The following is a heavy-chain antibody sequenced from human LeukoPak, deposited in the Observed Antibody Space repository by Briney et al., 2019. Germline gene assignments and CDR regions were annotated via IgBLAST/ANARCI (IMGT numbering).Heavy chain of an antibody. D-gene: IGHD6-13*01. CDR3: AKVSSHQYYFDY. CDR1: GFTFSSYA. CDR2: ISGSGGST. J-gene: IGHJ4*02. V-gene: IGHV3-23*01. Sequence: PGGSLRLSCAASGFTFSSYAMSWVRQAPGKGLEWVSAISGSGGSTYYADSVKGRFTISRDNSKNTLYLQMNSRRAEDTAVYYCAKVSSHQYYFDYWGQGTLVTVSS.